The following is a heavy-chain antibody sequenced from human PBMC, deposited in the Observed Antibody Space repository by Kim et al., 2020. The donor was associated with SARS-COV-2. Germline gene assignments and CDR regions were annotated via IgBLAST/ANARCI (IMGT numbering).Heavy chain of an antibody. D-gene: IGHD3-22*01. CDR3: AKDGLGGYYRMYNWFDP. CDR2: ISGSGGST. CDR1: GFTFSSYA. V-gene: IGHV3-23*01. J-gene: IGHJ5*02. Sequence: GGSLRLSCAASGFTFSSYAMSWVRQAPGKGLEWVSAISGSGGSTYYADSVKGRFTISRDNSKNTLYLQMNSLRAEDTAVYYCAKDGLGGYYRMYNWFDPWGQGTLVTVSS.